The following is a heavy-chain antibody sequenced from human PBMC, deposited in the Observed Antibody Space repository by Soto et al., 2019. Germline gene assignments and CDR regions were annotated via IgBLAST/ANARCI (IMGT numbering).Heavy chain of an antibody. D-gene: IGHD6-6*01. J-gene: IGHJ6*03. Sequence: GASVKVSCKASGYTFTSYDINWVRQATGQGLEWMGWMNPNSGNTGYAQKFQGRVTMTRNTSISTAYMELSSLRSEDTAVYYCAIGHRIAARSLYYYYYMDVWGKGTTVTVSS. CDR3: AIGHRIAARSLYYYYYMDV. CDR2: MNPNSGNT. CDR1: GYTFTSYD. V-gene: IGHV1-8*01.